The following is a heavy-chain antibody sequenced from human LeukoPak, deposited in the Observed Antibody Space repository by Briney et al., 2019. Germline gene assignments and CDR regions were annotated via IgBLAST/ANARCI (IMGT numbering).Heavy chain of an antibody. CDR2: ISGSGGST. CDR3: AKDGTMVRGAPIDY. Sequence: GGSLRLSCAASGFTFSSYAMSWVRQTPVKGLEWVSVISGSGGSTYYADSVKGRFTISRVNSKNTLYLQMNSLRAEDTAVYYCAKDGTMVRGAPIDYWGQGTLVTVSS. D-gene: IGHD3-10*01. V-gene: IGHV3-23*01. J-gene: IGHJ4*02. CDR1: GFTFSSYA.